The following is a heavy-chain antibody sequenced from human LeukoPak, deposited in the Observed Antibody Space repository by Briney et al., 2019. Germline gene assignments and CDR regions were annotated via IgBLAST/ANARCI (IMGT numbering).Heavy chain of an antibody. D-gene: IGHD3-10*01. CDR3: ATRDYYGSATIDY. V-gene: IGHV3-21*01. J-gene: IGHJ4*02. CDR1: GFSFSSYA. Sequence: GGSLRLSCAASGFSFSSYAMSWVRQAPGKGLDWVSSISRSSDYMYYADSVKGRFTISRDNAKNSLYLQMNSLRAEDTAVYYCATRDYYGSATIDYWGQGTLVTVSS. CDR2: ISRSSDYM.